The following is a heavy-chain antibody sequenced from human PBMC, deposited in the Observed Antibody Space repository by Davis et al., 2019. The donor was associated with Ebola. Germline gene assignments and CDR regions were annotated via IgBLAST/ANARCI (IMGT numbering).Heavy chain of an antibody. Sequence: AASVKVSCKASGGTFSSYAISWVRQAPGQGLEWMGRIIPILGIANYAQKFQGRVTITADKSTSTAYMELSSLRSEDTAVYYCARDRDYYDSSGYYWYYFDYWGQGTLVTVSS. CDR3: ARDRDYYDSSGYYWYYFDY. CDR1: GGTFSSYA. J-gene: IGHJ4*02. V-gene: IGHV1-69*04. CDR2: IIPILGIA. D-gene: IGHD3-22*01.